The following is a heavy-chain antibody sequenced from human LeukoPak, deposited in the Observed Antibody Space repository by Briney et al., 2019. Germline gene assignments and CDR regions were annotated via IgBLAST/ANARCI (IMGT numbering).Heavy chain of an antibody. CDR3: AARDFWSGPASDY. D-gene: IGHD3-3*01. CDR1: GFTFSSYG. J-gene: IGHJ4*02. Sequence: GGSLRLFCAASGFTFSSYGTHWVRQAPGKGLEWVAFIRYDGSEKYYADSVKCRFTISRDNSKNTLYLQMNSLRVEDTAVYYCAARDFWSGPASDYWGQGTLVTVSS. V-gene: IGHV3-30*02. CDR2: IRYDGSEK.